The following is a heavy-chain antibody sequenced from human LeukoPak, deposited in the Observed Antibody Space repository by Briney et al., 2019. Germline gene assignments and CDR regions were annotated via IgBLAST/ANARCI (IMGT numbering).Heavy chain of an antibody. V-gene: IGHV1-8*01. CDR2: MNPNSGNT. CDR3: ARDRYYDSSGYYPFDY. D-gene: IGHD3-22*01. CDR1: GYTFTSYD. J-gene: IGHJ4*02. Sequence: ASVKVSCKASGYTFTSYDINWVRQATGQGLEWMGWMNPNSGNTGYAQKFQGRVTMTRNTSISTAYMELSSLRSDDTAVYYCARDRYYDSSGYYPFDYWGQGTLVTVSS.